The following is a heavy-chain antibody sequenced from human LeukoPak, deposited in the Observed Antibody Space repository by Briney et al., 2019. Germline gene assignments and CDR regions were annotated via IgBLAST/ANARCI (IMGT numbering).Heavy chain of an antibody. CDR2: VDPEDGET. Sequence: ASVKVSCKVSGDTFTDYYMHWVQQAPGKGLEWMGLVDPEDGETIYAEKFQGRVTITADTSTDTAYMELSSLRSEDTAVYYCATRGETAAFDIWGQGTMVTVSS. V-gene: IGHV1-69-2*01. CDR3: ATRGETAAFDI. CDR1: GDTFTDYY. D-gene: IGHD3-16*01. J-gene: IGHJ3*02.